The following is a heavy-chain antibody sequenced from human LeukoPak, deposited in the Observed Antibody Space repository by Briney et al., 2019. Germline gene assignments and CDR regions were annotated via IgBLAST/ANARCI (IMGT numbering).Heavy chain of an antibody. CDR1: GYSFGDYG. CDR3: ARVDSGAKVDIDY. D-gene: IGHD5-12*01. J-gene: IGHJ4*02. Sequence: GASVKVSCKASGYSFGDYGFSWVRQAPGQGLEWLGWISAYNGNRNYAQKVEGRVTMTTDTSTSTAYLELRGLRPDDTAVYYCARVDSGAKVDIDYWGQGTLLIVSS. V-gene: IGHV1-18*01. CDR2: ISAYNGNR.